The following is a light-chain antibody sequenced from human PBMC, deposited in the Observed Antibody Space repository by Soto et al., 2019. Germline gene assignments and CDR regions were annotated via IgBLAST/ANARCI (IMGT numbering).Light chain of an antibody. J-gene: IGLJ1*01. CDR1: SSDVGGYNY. CDR2: DVS. CDR3: CSYAGSYTYV. V-gene: IGLV2-11*01. Sequence: QSALTQPRSVSGSPGQSVTISCTGTSSDVGGYNYVSWYQQHPGKAPKLIIYDVSKRPSGVPDRFSGSKSGNTASLTISGLQAEYEADYYCCSYAGSYTYVFGTGTKLTV.